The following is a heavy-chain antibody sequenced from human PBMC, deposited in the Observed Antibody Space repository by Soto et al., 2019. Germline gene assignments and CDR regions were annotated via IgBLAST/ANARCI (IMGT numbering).Heavy chain of an antibody. D-gene: IGHD6-19*01. CDR3: AKDLIIAVAVPQFDY. J-gene: IGHJ4*02. CDR1: GGTFSSYS. V-gene: IGHV1-69*13. CDR2: IIPIFGTA. Sequence: SVKVSCKASGGTFSSYSISWVRQAPGQGLEWMGGIIPIFGTANYAQKFQGRVTITADESTSTAYMELSSLRSEDTAVYYCAKDLIIAVAVPQFDYWGQGTLVTVSS.